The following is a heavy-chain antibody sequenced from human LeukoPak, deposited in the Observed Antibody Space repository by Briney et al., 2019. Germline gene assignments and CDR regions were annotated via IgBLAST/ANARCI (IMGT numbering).Heavy chain of an antibody. D-gene: IGHD5-18*01. CDR3: ARVGYGPPFEY. CDR2: ITPLFGTA. Sequence: SVKVSCKASGGTFSKYTISWVRQRPGQGLEWMGGITPLFGTANYAQKFQGRVTITADESASTAYMELSSLRSEDTAVYYCARVGYGPPFEYWGQGTLVTVSS. J-gene: IGHJ4*02. CDR1: GGTFSKYT. V-gene: IGHV1-69*13.